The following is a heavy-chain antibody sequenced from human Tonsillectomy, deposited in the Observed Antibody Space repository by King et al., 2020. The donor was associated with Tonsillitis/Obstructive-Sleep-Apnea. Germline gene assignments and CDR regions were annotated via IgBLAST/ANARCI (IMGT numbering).Heavy chain of an antibody. CDR2: ISYDGSKK. V-gene: IGHV3-30*03. D-gene: IGHD2-2*02. J-gene: IGHJ6*02. Sequence: VQLAESGGGVVQPGRSLRLSCAASGFTFSRYAMHWVRQAPGKGLEWVAVISYDGSKKYYADSVKGRFTISRDNSKNTLYLQMNSLRAEDAAVYYCARDFPIVVIPAAIVGGMDVWGQGTTVTVSS. CDR1: GFTFSRYA. CDR3: ARDFPIVVIPAAIVGGMDV.